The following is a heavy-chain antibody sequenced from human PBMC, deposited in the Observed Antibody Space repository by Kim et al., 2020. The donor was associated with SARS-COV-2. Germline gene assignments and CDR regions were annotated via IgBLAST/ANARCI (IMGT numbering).Heavy chain of an antibody. D-gene: IGHD3-10*01. V-gene: IGHV4-59*01. J-gene: IGHJ6*03. CDR2: IYYSGST. Sequence: SETLSLTCTVSGGSISSYYWSWIRQPPGKGLEWIGYIYYSGSTNYNPSLKSRVTISVDTSKNQFSLKLSSVTAADTAVYYCARTRRYYYGSGISRPVLYMDVWGKATTVTVSS. CDR1: GGSISSYY. CDR3: ARTRRYYYGSGISRPVLYMDV.